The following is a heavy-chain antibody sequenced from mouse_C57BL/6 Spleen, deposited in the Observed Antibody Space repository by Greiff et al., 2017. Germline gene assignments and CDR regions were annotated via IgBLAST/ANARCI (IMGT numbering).Heavy chain of an antibody. J-gene: IGHJ1*03. D-gene: IGHD2-3*01. Sequence: QVQLKQPGAELVRPGSSVKLSCKASGYTFTSYWMHWVKQRPIQGLEWIGNIDPSDSETHYNQKFKDKATLTVDKSSSTAYMQLSSLTSEDSAVYYCARRGSDGYYWYFDVWGTGTTVTVSS. V-gene: IGHV1-52*01. CDR3: ARRGSDGYYWYFDV. CDR1: GYTFTSYW. CDR2: IDPSDSET.